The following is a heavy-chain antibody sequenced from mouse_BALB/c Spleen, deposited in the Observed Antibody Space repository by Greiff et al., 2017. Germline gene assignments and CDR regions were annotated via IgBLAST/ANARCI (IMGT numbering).Heavy chain of an antibody. V-gene: IGHV5-4*02. D-gene: IGHD1-2*01. Sequence: EVQVVESGGGLVKPGGSLKLSCAASGFTFSDYYMYWVRQTPEKRLEWVATISDGGSYTYYPDSVKGRFTISRDNAKNNLYLQMSSLKSEDTAMYYCARGGLRHYFDYWGQGTTLTVSS. J-gene: IGHJ2*01. CDR2: ISDGGSYT. CDR3: ARGGLRHYFDY. CDR1: GFTFSDYY.